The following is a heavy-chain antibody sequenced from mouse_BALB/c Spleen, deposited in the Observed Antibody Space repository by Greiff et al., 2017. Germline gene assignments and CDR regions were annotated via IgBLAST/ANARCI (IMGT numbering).Heavy chain of an antibody. CDR1: GFAFSSYD. J-gene: IGHJ3*01. V-gene: IGHV5-12-1*01. CDR2: ISSGGGST. CDR3: ARHGGYPFAY. Sequence: EVKLVESGGGLVKPGGSLKLSCAASGFAFSSYDMSWVRQTPEKRLEWVAYISSGGGSTYYPDTVKGRFTISRDNAKNTLYLQMSSLKSEDTAMYYCARHGGYPFAYWGQGTLVTVSA. D-gene: IGHD2-2*01.